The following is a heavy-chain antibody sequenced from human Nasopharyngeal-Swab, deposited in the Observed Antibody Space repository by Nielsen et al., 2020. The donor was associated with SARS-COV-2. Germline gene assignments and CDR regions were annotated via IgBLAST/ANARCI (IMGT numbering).Heavy chain of an antibody. V-gene: IGHV4-34*01. CDR3: ARRGVYYGSGSYQPGRNWFDP. CDR1: GGSFSGYY. CDR2: INHSGST. D-gene: IGHD3-10*01. J-gene: IGHJ5*02. Sequence: SETLSLTCAVYGGSFSGYYWSWIRQPPGQGLEWIGEINHSGSTNYNPSLKSRVTISVDTSKNQFSLKLSSVTAADTAVYYCARRGVYYGSGSYQPGRNWFDPWGQGTLVTVSS.